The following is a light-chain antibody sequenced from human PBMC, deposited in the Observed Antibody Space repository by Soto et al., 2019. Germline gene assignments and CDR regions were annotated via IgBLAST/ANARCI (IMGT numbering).Light chain of an antibody. V-gene: IGKV1-5*01. J-gene: IGKJ4*01. CDR1: QGISSY. CDR2: AAS. Sequence: DIQMTQSPSTLSASVGDRVTITCRASQGISSYLAWYQQKPGEAPKLLIYAASTLQSGVPSRFSGSGSGTEFTLTISSLQPDDFATYYCQQYNSYSITFGGGTKVDI. CDR3: QQYNSYSIT.